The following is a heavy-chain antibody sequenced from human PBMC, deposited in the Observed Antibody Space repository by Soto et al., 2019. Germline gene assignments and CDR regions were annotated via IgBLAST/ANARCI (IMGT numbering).Heavy chain of an antibody. J-gene: IGHJ4*02. CDR2: IWHDGSNK. CDR3: ARGYRYAYCDY. Sequence: GGPLRLSCAASGFTISSSVMHGGRQAPGQALEWVAVIWHDGSNKYYADSVKGRFTISRDNSKNTQYLQMNSLRAEDSAVYYCARGYRYAYCDYWGQGTLVTVSS. V-gene: IGHV3-33*01. D-gene: IGHD5-18*01. CDR1: GFTISSSV.